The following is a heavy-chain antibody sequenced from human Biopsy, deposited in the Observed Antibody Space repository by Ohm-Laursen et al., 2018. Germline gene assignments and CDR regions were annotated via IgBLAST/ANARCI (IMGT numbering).Heavy chain of an antibody. CDR2: IRNNANSYTT. D-gene: IGHD2-15*01. Sequence: SLRLSCAASGFSFSVNYMDWVRQAPGKGLEWVGRIRNNANSYTTDYAASVKGRFTISSDDSKNSLYLQMNSLKTEDTALYYCARAGRYCSGGGCYSWFDSWGQGTLVTVSS. CDR3: ARAGRYCSGGGCYSWFDS. J-gene: IGHJ5*01. V-gene: IGHV3-72*01. CDR1: GFSFSVNY.